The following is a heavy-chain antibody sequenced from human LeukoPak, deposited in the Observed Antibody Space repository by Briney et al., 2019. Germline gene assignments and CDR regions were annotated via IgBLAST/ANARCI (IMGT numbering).Heavy chain of an antibody. V-gene: IGHV3-23*01. J-gene: IGHJ3*02. CDR3: ATIHYYDVFDI. CDR1: GFTFSSYA. Sequence: GGSLRLSCAASGFTFSSYAMSWVRQAPGKGPEWVSAISGSGGSTYYADSVKGRFTISRDNSKNTLYLQMNSLSAEDTAVYYCATIHYYDVFDIWGQGTMVTVSS. D-gene: IGHD3-10*01. CDR2: ISGSGGST.